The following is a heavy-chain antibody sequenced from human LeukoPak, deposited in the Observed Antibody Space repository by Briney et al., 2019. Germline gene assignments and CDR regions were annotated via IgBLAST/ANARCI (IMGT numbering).Heavy chain of an antibody. J-gene: IGHJ6*02. Sequence: SETLSLTCTVSGGSISSGGYYWSRIRQHRGKGLEWIGYIYYSGSTYYNPSLKSRVTISVDTSKNQFSLKLSSVTAADTAVYYCATRGITMVRGVIDGMDVWGQGTTVTVSS. CDR1: GGSISSGGYY. CDR3: ATRGITMVRGVIDGMDV. CDR2: IYYSGST. V-gene: IGHV4-31*03. D-gene: IGHD3-10*01.